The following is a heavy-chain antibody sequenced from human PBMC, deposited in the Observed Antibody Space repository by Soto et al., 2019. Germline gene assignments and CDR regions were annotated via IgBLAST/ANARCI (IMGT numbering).Heavy chain of an antibody. CDR3: AKEGYYYMDV. CDR1: GFTFDDYA. CDR2: ISWNSGSI. V-gene: IGHV3-9*01. J-gene: IGHJ6*03. Sequence: GGSLRLSCAASGFTFDDYAMHWVRQAPGKGLEWVSGISWNSGSIGYADSVKGRFTISRDNAKNSLYLQMNSLRAEDTALYYCAKEGYYYMDVWGKGTTVTVSS.